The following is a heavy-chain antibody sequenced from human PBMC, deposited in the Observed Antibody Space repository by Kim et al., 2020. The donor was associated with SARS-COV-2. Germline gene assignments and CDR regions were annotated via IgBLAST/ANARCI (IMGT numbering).Heavy chain of an antibody. J-gene: IGHJ4*02. D-gene: IGHD6-13*01. Sequence: DPSIKRRVTISIDASKSQVSLKLSSVTAADTAVYYCARGGYTSSWYYFDSWGQGTLVTVSS. CDR3: ARGGYTSSWYYFDS. V-gene: IGHV4-59*09.